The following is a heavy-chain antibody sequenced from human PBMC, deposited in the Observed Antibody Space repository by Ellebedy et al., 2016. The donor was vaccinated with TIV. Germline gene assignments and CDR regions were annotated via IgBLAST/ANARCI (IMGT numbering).Heavy chain of an antibody. CDR2: IKEDGSAI. D-gene: IGHD2-21*01. J-gene: IGHJ4*02. V-gene: IGHV3-7*01. CDR1: GFTFSNYW. CDR3: AREVGGGGAY. Sequence: GGSLRLSXVASGFTFSNYWMHWVRQAPGKGLDWVANIKEDGSAIYYVDSVKGRFTISRDNAKNSLYLQMNSLRAEDTAVYYCAREVGGGGAYWGQGTLVTVSS.